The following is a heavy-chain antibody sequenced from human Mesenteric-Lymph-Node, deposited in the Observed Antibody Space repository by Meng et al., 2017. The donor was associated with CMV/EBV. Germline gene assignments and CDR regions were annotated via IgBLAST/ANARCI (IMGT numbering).Heavy chain of an antibody. J-gene: IGHJ6*02. D-gene: IGHD2-2*01. Sequence: SETLSLTCVVSGVSISSGHWWSWVRQPPGKGLEWIGEIYHTGSTNSNPSLQSRVMISVDKSKNQFSLKLRSVTAADTAVYYCARGLYCSRTSCFTGTGRFYYNMDVWGQGTTVTVSS. CDR1: GVSISSGHW. CDR3: ARGLYCSRTSCFTGTGRFYYNMDV. CDR2: IYHTGST. V-gene: IGHV4/OR15-8*01.